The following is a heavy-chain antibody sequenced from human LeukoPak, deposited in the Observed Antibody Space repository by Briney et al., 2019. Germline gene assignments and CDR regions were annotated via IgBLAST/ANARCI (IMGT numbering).Heavy chain of an antibody. J-gene: IGHJ5*02. CDR1: GFTFSSYG. CDR2: ISYDGSNK. D-gene: IGHD3-10*01. Sequence: GGSLRLSCAASGFTFSSYGMHWVRQAPGKGLEWVAVISYDGSNKYYADSVKGRYTISRDNSKNTLYLHMNSLRAEDTAVYYCAKVDDSGSLDPWGQGTLVTVSS. V-gene: IGHV3-30*18. CDR3: AKVDDSGSLDP.